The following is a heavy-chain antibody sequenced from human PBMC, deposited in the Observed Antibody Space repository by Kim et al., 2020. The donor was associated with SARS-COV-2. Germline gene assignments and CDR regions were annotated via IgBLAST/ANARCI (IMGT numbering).Heavy chain of an antibody. V-gene: IGHV3-21*01. CDR1: GFTFSSYS. CDR2: ISSSSSYI. J-gene: IGHJ4*02. CDR3: ARDGEFGVTTLY. D-gene: IGHD4-17*01. Sequence: GGSLRLSCAASGFTFSSYSMNWVRQAPGKGLEWVSSISSSSSYIYYADSVKGRFTISRDNAKNSLYLQMNSLRAEDTAVYYCARDGEFGVTTLYWGQGTLVTVSS.